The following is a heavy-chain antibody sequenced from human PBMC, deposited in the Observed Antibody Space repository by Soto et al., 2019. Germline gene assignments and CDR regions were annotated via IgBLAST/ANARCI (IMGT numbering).Heavy chain of an antibody. CDR2: INPNSGGT. Sequence: ASVKVSCKASGYTFTGYYMHWVRQAPGQGLEWMGWINPNSGGTNYAQKFQGWVTMTRDTSISTAYMELSRLRSDDTAVYYCARTRNYDYVWGSYRRPYYYYGMDVWGQGTTVTVSS. CDR3: ARTRNYDYVWGSYRRPYYYYGMDV. V-gene: IGHV1-2*04. CDR1: GYTFTGYY. D-gene: IGHD3-16*02. J-gene: IGHJ6*02.